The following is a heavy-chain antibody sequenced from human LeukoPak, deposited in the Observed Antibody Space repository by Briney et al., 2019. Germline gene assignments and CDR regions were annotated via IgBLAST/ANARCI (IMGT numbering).Heavy chain of an antibody. CDR3: ATRRVAGIAVVPDS. Sequence: GESLKISCKASGHNFPSYWIGWVRQMPGKGLEWMGITYPGDSETRYSPSFQGHVTISVDKSTGTAYLQWSILKASDAAMYYCATRRVAGIAVVPDSWGQGTLVTVSS. CDR1: GHNFPSYW. CDR2: TYPGDSET. J-gene: IGHJ4*02. D-gene: IGHD6-19*01. V-gene: IGHV5-51*01.